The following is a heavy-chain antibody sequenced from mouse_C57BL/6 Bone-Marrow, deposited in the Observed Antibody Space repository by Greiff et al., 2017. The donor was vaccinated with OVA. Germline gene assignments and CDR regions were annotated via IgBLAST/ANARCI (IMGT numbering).Heavy chain of an antibody. D-gene: IGHD2-1*01. V-gene: IGHV7-1*01. J-gene: IGHJ2*01. CDR3: ARDAGNYCFDY. Sequence: EVMLVESGGGLVQSGRSLRLSCATSGFTFSDFYMEWVRQAPGKGLEWIAASRNKANDYTTEYSASVKGRFIVSRDTSQSILYLQMNALRAEDTAIYYCARDAGNYCFDYWGQGTTLTVSS. CDR1: GFTFSDFY. CDR2: SRNKANDYTT.